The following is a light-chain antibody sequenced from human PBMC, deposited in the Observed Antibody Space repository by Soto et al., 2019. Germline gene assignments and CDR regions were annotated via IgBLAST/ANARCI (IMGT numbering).Light chain of an antibody. CDR2: AAS. CDR3: QQTYSAPPT. V-gene: IGKV1-39*01. CDR1: QIISTY. J-gene: IGKJ1*01. Sequence: DIQITQSPSSLSASVGDRVTITCRASQIISTYLNWYQQRAGLAPRLLIYAASSLQRGVPPRFSGSGSGTGFTLTISSLQPEDCAPYFCQQTYSAPPTFGQGTKVEI.